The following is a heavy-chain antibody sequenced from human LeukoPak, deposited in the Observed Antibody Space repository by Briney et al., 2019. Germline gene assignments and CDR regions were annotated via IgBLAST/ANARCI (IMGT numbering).Heavy chain of an antibody. D-gene: IGHD5-18*01. V-gene: IGHV3-30*18. CDR3: AKDEGSHGYDY. CDR1: GFSFSSCG. CDR2: ISYDGSKK. J-gene: IGHJ4*02. Sequence: PGRSLRLSCAASGFSFSSCGMHWVRQAPGKGLEWVTLISYDGSKKYYADSVKGRFTISRDNSENTLYLQMNSLRAEDTAVYYCAKDEGSHGYDYWGQGTLVTVSS.